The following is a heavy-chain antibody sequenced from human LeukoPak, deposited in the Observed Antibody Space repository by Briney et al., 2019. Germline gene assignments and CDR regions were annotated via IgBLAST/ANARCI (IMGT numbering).Heavy chain of an antibody. Sequence: ASVKVSCKASGYTFTGYYMRWVRQAPGQGLEWMGWINPNSGGTNYAQKFQGRVTMTRDTSISTAYMELSRLRSDDTAVYYCAREVYSYGWNWFDPWGQGTLVTVSS. CDR1: GYTFTGYY. CDR3: AREVYSYGWNWFDP. V-gene: IGHV1-2*02. CDR2: INPNSGGT. J-gene: IGHJ5*02. D-gene: IGHD5-18*01.